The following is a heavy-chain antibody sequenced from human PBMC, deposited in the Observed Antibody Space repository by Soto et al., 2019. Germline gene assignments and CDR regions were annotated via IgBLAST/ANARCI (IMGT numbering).Heavy chain of an antibody. V-gene: IGHV3-23*01. CDR1: GFTFSSYA. Sequence: QRLSCAASGFTFSSYAMSWVRQAPGKGLEWVSAISGSGGSTYYADSVKGRFTISRDNSKNTLYLQMNSLRAEDTAVYYCAKRSRIFYGMDVWGQGTTVTVS. CDR3: AKRSRIFYGMDV. D-gene: IGHD2-15*01. CDR2: ISGSGGST. J-gene: IGHJ6*02.